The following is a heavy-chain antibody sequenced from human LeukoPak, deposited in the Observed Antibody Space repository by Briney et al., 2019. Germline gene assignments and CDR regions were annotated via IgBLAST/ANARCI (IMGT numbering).Heavy chain of an antibody. CDR1: GYTFTSYD. CDR3: AIGIAVAGIRY. CDR2: MNPNSGNT. V-gene: IGHV1-8*03. J-gene: IGHJ4*02. Sequence: GASVKVSCKASGYTFTSYDINWVRQATGQGLEWMGWMNPNSGNTGYAQKFQGRVTITRNTSISTAYMELSSLRSEDTAVYYCAIGIAVAGIRYWGQGTLVTVSS. D-gene: IGHD6-19*01.